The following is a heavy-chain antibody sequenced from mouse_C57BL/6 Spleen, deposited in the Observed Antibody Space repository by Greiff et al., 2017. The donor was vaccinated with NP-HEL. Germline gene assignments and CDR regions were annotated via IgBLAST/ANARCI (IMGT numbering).Heavy chain of an antibody. CDR2: LSGGGGNT. CDR3: ARHEGLYYFDY. Sequence: SLPLSFASSVFTFSISTISFFRPTPFTFLAWVATLSGGGGNTYYPDSVKGRFTISRDNAKNTLYLQMSSLRSEDTALYYCARHEGLYYFDYWGQGTTLTVSS. J-gene: IGHJ2*01. CDR1: VFTFSIST. V-gene: IGHV5-9*01. D-gene: IGHD3-3*01.